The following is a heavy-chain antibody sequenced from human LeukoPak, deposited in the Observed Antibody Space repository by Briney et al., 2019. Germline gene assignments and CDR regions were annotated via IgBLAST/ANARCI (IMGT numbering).Heavy chain of an antibody. CDR2: ISSSGGTI. CDR3: ARDESGYSGYVRFDP. J-gene: IGHJ5*02. V-gene: IGHV3-48*03. CDR1: GFTFSSYE. D-gene: IGHD5-12*01. Sequence: QPGGSLRLSCAASGFTFSSYEMNWVRQAPGKELEWVSYISSSGGTIYYADSVKGRFTISRDNAKNSLYLQMNCLRAEDTAVYYCARDESGYSGYVRFDPWGQGTLVTVSS.